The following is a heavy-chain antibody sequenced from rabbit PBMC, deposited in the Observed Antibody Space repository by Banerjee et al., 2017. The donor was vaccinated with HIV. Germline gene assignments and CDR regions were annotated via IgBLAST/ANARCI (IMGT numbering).Heavy chain of an antibody. V-gene: IGHV1S43*01. D-gene: IGHD6-1*01. CDR3: AREPYYTYGYGGYPYGYYGMDL. CDR1: GFDLSSYYY. CDR2: IDPVFSNA. J-gene: IGHJ6*01. Sequence: QEQLEESGGGLVKPEGSLTLTCKASGFDLSSYYYMCWVRQAPGKGLEWIGYIDPVFSNAHYASWVNGRFTISSDNAQNTLYLQLNSLTAADTATYFCAREPYYTYGYGGYPYGYYGMDLWGPGTLVTVS.